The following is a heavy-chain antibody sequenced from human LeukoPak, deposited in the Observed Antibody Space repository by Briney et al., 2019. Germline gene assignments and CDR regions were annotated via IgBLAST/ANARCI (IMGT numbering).Heavy chain of an antibody. J-gene: IGHJ4*02. CDR3: ARVTAPGVIDY. Sequence: GGSLRLSCAASGFTFNDYGMNWVRQAPGKGLEWLSYISSGASIIYYADSVKGRFTISRDNAKNSLYLQMNSLRAEDTAVYYCARVTAPGVIDYWGQGTLVIVSS. V-gene: IGHV3-48*03. D-gene: IGHD2-8*01. CDR2: ISSGASII. CDR1: GFTFNDYG.